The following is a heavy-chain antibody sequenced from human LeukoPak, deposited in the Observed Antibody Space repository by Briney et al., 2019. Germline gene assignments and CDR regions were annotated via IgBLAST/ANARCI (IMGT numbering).Heavy chain of an antibody. J-gene: IGHJ4*02. Sequence: RPSETLSLTCTVSGGSISSYYWSWIRQPPGKGLEWIGYIYYSGSTNYNPSLKSRVTISVDTSKNQFSLKLSSVTAADTAVYYCARVHDYGDYGVWYYFDYWGQGTLVTVSS. D-gene: IGHD4-17*01. CDR2: IYYSGST. CDR3: ARVHDYGDYGVWYYFDY. V-gene: IGHV4-59*01. CDR1: GGSISSYY.